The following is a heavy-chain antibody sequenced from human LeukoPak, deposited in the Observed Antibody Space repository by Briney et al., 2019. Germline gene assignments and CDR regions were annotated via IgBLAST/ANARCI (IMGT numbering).Heavy chain of an antibody. CDR2: INAYNGNT. V-gene: IGHV1-18*01. J-gene: IGHJ4*02. Sequence: ASVKVSCKASGYTFTSYGISWVRQAPGQGLEWMGWINAYNGNTNYAQKLQGRVTMTTDTSTSTAYMELRSLRSDDTAVYYCAREVGYCSSTSCRGYYFDYWGQGTLVTVSS. D-gene: IGHD2-2*01. CDR1: GYTFTSYG. CDR3: AREVGYCSSTSCRGYYFDY.